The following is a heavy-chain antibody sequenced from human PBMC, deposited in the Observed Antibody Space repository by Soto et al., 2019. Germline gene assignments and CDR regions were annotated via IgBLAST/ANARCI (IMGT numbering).Heavy chain of an antibody. CDR1: GYTLTELS. CDR3: ATYDPDRSDSAVDY. J-gene: IGHJ4*02. D-gene: IGHD3-22*01. Sequence: QVQLVQSGAEVKKPGASVKVSCKVSGYTLTELSMHWVRQAPGKGLEWMGGFDPEDGEPIYAKKFQGRVTMTEHTSTDTAYRELSSLRSKDTAVYYCATYDPDRSDSAVDYWGQGTLVTVSS. CDR2: FDPEDGEP. V-gene: IGHV1-24*01.